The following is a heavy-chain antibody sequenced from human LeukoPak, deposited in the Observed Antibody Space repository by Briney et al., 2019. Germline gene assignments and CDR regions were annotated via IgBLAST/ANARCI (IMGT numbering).Heavy chain of an antibody. V-gene: IGHV1-2*02. CDR3: AREGTGDHNSPRSHGFDI. Sequence: ASVRVSCKASRYSFSIFYIHSVRQAPGQGLGWVGWINPNSGGTNYAQKFQGRVTMSRDTSIDTAAMELTSLASDDTAIYYCAREGTGDHNSPRSHGFDIWGQGTVVTVSS. J-gene: IGHJ3*02. CDR2: INPNSGGT. D-gene: IGHD3-16*01. CDR1: RYSFSIFY.